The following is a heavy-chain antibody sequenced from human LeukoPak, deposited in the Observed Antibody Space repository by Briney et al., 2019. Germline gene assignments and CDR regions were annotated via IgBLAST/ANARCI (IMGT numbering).Heavy chain of an antibody. V-gene: IGHV1-18*01. CDR3: ARPQGYDYVWGSYRPNYYFDY. CDR2: ISAYNGNT. CDR1: GYTFTSYG. J-gene: IGHJ4*02. D-gene: IGHD3-16*02. Sequence: EASVKVSCKASGYTFTSYGISWVRQAPGQGLEWMGWISAYNGNTNYAQKLQGRVTMTTDTSTSTAYMELRSLRSDDTAVYYCARPQGYDYVWGSYRPNYYFDYWGQGTLATVSS.